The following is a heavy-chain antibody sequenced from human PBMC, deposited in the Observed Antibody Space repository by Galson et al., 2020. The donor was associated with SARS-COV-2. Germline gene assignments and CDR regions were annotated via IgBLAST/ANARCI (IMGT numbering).Heavy chain of an antibody. D-gene: IGHD3-10*01. CDR3: AKGYMVRGVIPPDY. J-gene: IGHJ4*02. CDR1: GFTFDDYA. CDR2: ISWNSGSI. Sequence: GGSLRLSCAASGFTFDDYAMHWVRQAPGKGLEWVSGISWNSGSIGYADSVKGRFTISRDNAKNSLYLQMNSLRAEDTALYYCAKGYMVRGVIPPDYWGQGTLVTVSS. V-gene: IGHV3-9*01.